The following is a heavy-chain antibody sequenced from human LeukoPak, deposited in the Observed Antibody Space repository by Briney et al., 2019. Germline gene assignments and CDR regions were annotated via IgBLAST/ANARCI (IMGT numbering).Heavy chain of an antibody. Sequence: SETLSLTCTVSGGSVSSGSYYWSWIRQPPGKGLEWIGYIYYSGSTNYNPSLKSRVTISVDTSKNQFSLKLSSVTAADTAVYYCARARYSSSWSWGQGTLVTVSS. D-gene: IGHD6-13*01. CDR1: GGSVSSGSYY. V-gene: IGHV4-61*01. CDR3: ARARYSSSWS. J-gene: IGHJ4*02. CDR2: IYYSGST.